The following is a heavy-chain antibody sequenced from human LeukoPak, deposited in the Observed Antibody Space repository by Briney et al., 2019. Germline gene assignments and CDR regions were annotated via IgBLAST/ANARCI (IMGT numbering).Heavy chain of an antibody. CDR3: ARALLRFPSDY. D-gene: IGHD3-3*01. Sequence: VSVKVSCKASGYTFTGYYMHWVRQAPGQGLEWVGWINPNSGGTNYAQKFQGRVTMTRDTSISTAYMELSRLRSDDTAVYYCARALLRFPSDYWGQGTLVTVSS. V-gene: IGHV1-2*02. CDR1: GYTFTGYY. J-gene: IGHJ4*02. CDR2: INPNSGGT.